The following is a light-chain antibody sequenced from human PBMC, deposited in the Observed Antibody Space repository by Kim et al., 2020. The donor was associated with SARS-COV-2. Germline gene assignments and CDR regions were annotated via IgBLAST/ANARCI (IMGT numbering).Light chain of an antibody. CDR3: SSFAVTNIIV. V-gene: IGLV2-14*03. CDR1: SSDVGGYNY. Sequence: GQSITISCAGTSSDVGGYNYVSWYQHHPGKVPRLIIYDVTDRPSGVSNRFSGSKSGNTAALTISGLQAEDEADYYCSSFAVTNIIVFGGRTRVSVL. CDR2: DVT. J-gene: IGLJ3*02.